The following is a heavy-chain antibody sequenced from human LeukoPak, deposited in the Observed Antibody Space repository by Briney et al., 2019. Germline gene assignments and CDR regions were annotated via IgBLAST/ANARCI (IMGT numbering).Heavy chain of an antibody. J-gene: IGHJ3*02. V-gene: IGHV3-30*04. CDR1: GLTISSYA. CDR3: ARDNGSGTRAAGAFDI. D-gene: IGHD3-10*01. Sequence: GGSLRLSCALSGLTISSYALHWVRQPPGKGLAWVAAITYDGSNKYYADSVKGRFTRSRENSKNTLYLQMNSLRGEDTAVYYWARDNGSGTRAAGAFDIWGQGTMVTVSS. CDR2: ITYDGSNK.